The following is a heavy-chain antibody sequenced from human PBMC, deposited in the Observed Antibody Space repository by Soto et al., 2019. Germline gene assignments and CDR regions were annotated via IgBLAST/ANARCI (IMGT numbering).Heavy chain of an antibody. D-gene: IGHD3-16*01. CDR3: ARSLGVGEFDY. Sequence: SETLSLTGTVAGGSISGYYWSWIRQPPGKGLEWIGYIYYSGSTNYNPSLKSRVTISVDTSKNQFSLKLSSVTAADTAVYYCARSLGVGEFDYWGQGTLVTVSS. J-gene: IGHJ4*02. CDR1: GGSISGYY. CDR2: IYYSGST. V-gene: IGHV4-59*01.